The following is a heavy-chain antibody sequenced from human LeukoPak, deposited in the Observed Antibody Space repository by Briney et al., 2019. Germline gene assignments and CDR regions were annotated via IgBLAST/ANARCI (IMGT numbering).Heavy chain of an antibody. D-gene: IGHD3-10*01. Sequence: GGSLRLSCAASGFTFSNYAMTWVRQAPGKGLEWVSSISGNSANTYYADSVKGRFTVSRANSKNILYLQMNSLRVEGTAVYFCAKGVRLWFAFYFDYWGQGTLATVSS. CDR3: AKGVRLWFAFYFDY. J-gene: IGHJ4*02. CDR1: GFTFSNYA. V-gene: IGHV3-23*01. CDR2: ISGNSANT.